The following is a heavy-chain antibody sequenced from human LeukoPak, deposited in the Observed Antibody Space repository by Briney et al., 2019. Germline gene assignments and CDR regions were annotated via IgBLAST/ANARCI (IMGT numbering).Heavy chain of an antibody. CDR1: GGSISSSSYY. CDR2: IYYSGST. D-gene: IGHD3-3*01. CDR3: ASINYDFWSGYPY. J-gene: IGHJ4*02. V-gene: IGHV4-39*01. Sequence: PSGTLSLTCTVSGGSISSSSYYWGWIRQPPGKGLEWIGSIYYSGSTYYNPSLKSRVTISVDTSKNQFSLKLSSVTAADTAVYYCASINYDFWSGYPYWGQGTLVTVSS.